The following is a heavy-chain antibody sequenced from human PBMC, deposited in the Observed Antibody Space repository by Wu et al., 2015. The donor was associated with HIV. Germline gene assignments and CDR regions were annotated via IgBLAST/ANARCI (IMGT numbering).Heavy chain of an antibody. Sequence: QVQLVQSGAEVKKPGSSVKVSCTASGGTFSSYPIAWVRQAPGQGLEWMGGVIPMFGTTTYAQKFQDRVTMTTDESTSTAYMELRSLTSDDTAAYYCATNSGMPYYYYGMDVWGQGTPVTVSS. CDR1: GGTFSSYP. CDR2: VIPMFGTT. CDR3: ATNSGMPYYYYGMDV. J-gene: IGHJ6*02. D-gene: IGHD1-26*01. V-gene: IGHV1-69*05.